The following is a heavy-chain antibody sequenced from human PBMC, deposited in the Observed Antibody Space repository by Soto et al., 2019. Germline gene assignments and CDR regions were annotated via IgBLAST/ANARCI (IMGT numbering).Heavy chain of an antibody. CDR1: CYAFTSYG. Sequence: GASVKVSCKASCYAFTSYGISWVQQAPGQGLNRKEEIIPIFGTPNDPQKFQGRVTITADESTSTAYMELSSLSSEDTAVYSCVSSVSSDIVVVPATYYYHGMDVWGQGTTVTVSS. D-gene: IGHD2-2*01. V-gene: IGHV1-69*13. CDR2: IIPIFGTP. CDR3: VSSVSSDIVVVPATYYYHGMDV. J-gene: IGHJ6*02.